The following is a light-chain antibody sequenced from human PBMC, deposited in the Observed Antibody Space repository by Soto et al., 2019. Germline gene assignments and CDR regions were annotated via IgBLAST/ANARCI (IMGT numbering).Light chain of an antibody. J-gene: IGKJ1*01. CDR2: DAS. CDR1: QAIRNA. Sequence: IQMTQSPSTLSASVGDRVRITCRASQAIRNALGWFQQKPGKAPSLLIYDASNLESGVPSRFSGSGSGTEFTLTISSLQPDDFATYYCQQYNSYPWTFGLGTKVDIK. CDR3: QQYNSYPWT. V-gene: IGKV1-13*02.